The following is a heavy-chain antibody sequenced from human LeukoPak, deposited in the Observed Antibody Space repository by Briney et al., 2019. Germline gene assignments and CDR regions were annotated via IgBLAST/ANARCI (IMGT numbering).Heavy chain of an antibody. V-gene: IGHV5-51*01. D-gene: IGHD4-11*01. CDR3: ARRTDYSNYVWFDP. CDR2: IYPGDANT. Sequence: GESLKIACQGSGYSFTSYWIGWVRQMPGKGLEWMGIIYPGDANTRYSASLQGQVTISADKSISTAYLQWSSLKASDTAMYYCARRTDYSNYVWFDPWGQGTLVTVSS. J-gene: IGHJ5*02. CDR1: GYSFTSYW.